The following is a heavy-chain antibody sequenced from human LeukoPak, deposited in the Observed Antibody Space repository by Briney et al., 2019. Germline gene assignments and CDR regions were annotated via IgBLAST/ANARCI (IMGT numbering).Heavy chain of an antibody. CDR1: GFTFDDYG. J-gene: IGHJ3*02. Sequence: GGSLRLSCAASGFTFDDYGMSWVRQAPGKGLEWVSGINWNGGITSYADSVKGRFTISRDNAKNSLYLQMNSLRVEDTALYYCATRGRVVTAGAFDIWGQGTMVTVSS. CDR2: INWNGGIT. CDR3: ATRGRVVTAGAFDI. D-gene: IGHD3-3*01. V-gene: IGHV3-20*04.